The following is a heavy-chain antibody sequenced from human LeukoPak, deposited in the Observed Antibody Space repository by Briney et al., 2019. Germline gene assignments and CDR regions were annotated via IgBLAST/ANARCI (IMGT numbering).Heavy chain of an antibody. CDR1: GGSISSSSYY. CDR3: AGGGGSSGWYLLDY. CDR2: IYYSGST. V-gene: IGHV4-39*07. J-gene: IGHJ4*02. D-gene: IGHD6-19*01. Sequence: SETLSLTCTVSGGSISSSSYYWGWIRQPPGKGLEWLGGIYYSGSTSYNPSLKSRVTISVDTSTRQFSLKLSSVTAAHTAMYYCAGGGGSSGWYLLDYGGQGPLVTASP.